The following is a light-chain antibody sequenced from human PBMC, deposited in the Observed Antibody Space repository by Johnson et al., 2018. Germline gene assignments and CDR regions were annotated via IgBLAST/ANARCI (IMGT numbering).Light chain of an antibody. CDR2: ENN. CDR1: SSNIGNNY. CDR3: GTLDSSLSAGNV. J-gene: IGLJ1*01. Sequence: QSVLTQPPSVSAAPGQKVTISCSGSSSNIGNNYVSWYQQLPGTAPKLLIYENNKRPSGIPDRFSGSKSGTSATLGITGLQTGAEADYYCGTLDSSLSAGNVFGTVTKVTGL. V-gene: IGLV1-51*02.